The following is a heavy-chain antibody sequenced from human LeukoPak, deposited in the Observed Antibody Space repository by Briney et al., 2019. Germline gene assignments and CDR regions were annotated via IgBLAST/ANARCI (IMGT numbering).Heavy chain of an antibody. J-gene: IGHJ6*03. CDR2: IIPIFGTA. D-gene: IGHD3-3*01. Sequence: GASVKVYCKASGGTFSSYAISGVRQGPGQGREWMGGIIPIFGTANYAQKLQGRVTITTAESPSTAYMELSSLRSEDTAVYYCARDGYDFWSGYSPYYMDVWGKGTTVTVSS. CDR3: ARDGYDFWSGYSPYYMDV. CDR1: GGTFSSYA. V-gene: IGHV1-69*05.